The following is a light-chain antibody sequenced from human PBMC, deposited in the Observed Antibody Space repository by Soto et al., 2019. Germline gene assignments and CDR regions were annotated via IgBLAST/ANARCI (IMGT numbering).Light chain of an antibody. V-gene: IGLV2-14*01. CDR3: SSYTSSSTLVV. J-gene: IGLJ2*01. CDR2: EVS. Sequence: QSALTQPASVSGSPGQSITISCTGTSSDVGGYNYVSWYQQHPGKAPKLMIYEVSNRPSGVSNRFSGSKSGNTASLTISGLQAEDEPDYYCSSYTSSSTLVVFGGGTKVTVL. CDR1: SSDVGGYNY.